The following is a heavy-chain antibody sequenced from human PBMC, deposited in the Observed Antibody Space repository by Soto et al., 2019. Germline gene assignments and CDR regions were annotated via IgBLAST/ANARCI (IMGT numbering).Heavy chain of an antibody. Sequence: HLGGSLRLSCAASGFAFSSYAMHWVRQAPGKGLEWVAVISYDGSNKYYADSVKGRFTISRDNSKNSLYLQMNSLRAEDTAVYYCARVADYGDAFDIWGQGTMVTVSS. CDR3: ARVADYGDAFDI. D-gene: IGHD4-17*01. J-gene: IGHJ3*02. V-gene: IGHV3-30-3*01. CDR1: GFAFSSYA. CDR2: ISYDGSNK.